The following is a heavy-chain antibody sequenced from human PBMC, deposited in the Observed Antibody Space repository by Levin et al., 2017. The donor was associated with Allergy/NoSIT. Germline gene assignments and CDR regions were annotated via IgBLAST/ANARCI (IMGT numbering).Heavy chain of an antibody. CDR1: GFAFSSHD. CDR2: ISGSGEST. CDR3: AKDVGKYQPLILDY. V-gene: IGHV3-23*01. Sequence: PGGSLRLSCAASGFAFSSHDMNWVRQAPGKGLEWISAISGSGESTYYADSVKGRFTISRDNSGNTLYLQMDSLRAEDTAIYYCAKDVGKYQPLILDYWGQGTLVTVSS. J-gene: IGHJ4*02. D-gene: IGHD3-16*01.